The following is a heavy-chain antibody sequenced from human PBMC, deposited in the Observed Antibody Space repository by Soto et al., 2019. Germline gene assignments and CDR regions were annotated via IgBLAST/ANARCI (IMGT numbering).Heavy chain of an antibody. CDR2: INAGNGNT. CDR1: GYTFTSYA. Sequence: GASVTVSCQASGYTFTSYAMHWVRQAPGQRLEWVGWINAGNGNTKYSQKFQGRVTITADESTSTAYMELSSLRSEDTAVYYCARVARYYYGSGSYYNLPIFDYWGQGTLVTVSS. V-gene: IGHV1-3*01. CDR3: ARVARYYYGSGSYYNLPIFDY. J-gene: IGHJ4*02. D-gene: IGHD3-10*01.